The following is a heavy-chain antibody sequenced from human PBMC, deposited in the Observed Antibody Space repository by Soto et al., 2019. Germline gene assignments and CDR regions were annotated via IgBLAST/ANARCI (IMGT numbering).Heavy chain of an antibody. V-gene: IGHV3-66*01. J-gene: IGHJ6*04. CDR3: ARDAVLGEGGRGYGIPLDV. D-gene: IGHD2-15*01. CDR1: GFTVSSKY. CDR2: IQSGGTT. Sequence: EVQLVESGGGLVQPGGSLRLSCAASGFTVSSKYMTWVRQAPGKGLEWVSLIQSGGTTYYADSVKGRFTIYRDTSETPLNLQMDRLRVEDTAVYYCARDAVLGEGGRGYGIPLDVWGKGTTFTVSS.